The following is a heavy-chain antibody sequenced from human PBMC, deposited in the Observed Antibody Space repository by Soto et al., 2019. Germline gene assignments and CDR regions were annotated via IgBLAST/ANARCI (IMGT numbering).Heavy chain of an antibody. CDR3: ARVTGYNWNDGPFDY. D-gene: IGHD1-20*01. J-gene: IGHJ4*02. V-gene: IGHV4-59*01. CDR2: IYYSGST. Sequence: PSETLSLTCTVSGGSISSYYWSWIRQPPGKGLEWIGYIYYSGSTNYNPSLKSRVTISVDTSKNQFSLKLSSVTAADTAVYYCARVTGYNWNDGPFDYWGQGTLVTVSS. CDR1: GGSISSYY.